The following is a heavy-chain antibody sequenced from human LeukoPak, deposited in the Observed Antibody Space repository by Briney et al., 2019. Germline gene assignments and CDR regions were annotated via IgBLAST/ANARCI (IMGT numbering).Heavy chain of an antibody. J-gene: IGHJ6*02. D-gene: IGHD5-12*01. CDR2: INSKTDGGTT. V-gene: IGHV3-15*01. CDR1: VFPPRNAW. Sequence: PGASLTLSCSGSVFPPRNAWMPWVPPAPASCLLWVGRINSKTDGGTTDYAAPVKGRFTISRDDSKNTLYLQMNSLKTEDTAVYYCTRDRGYTLAHYYYGMDVWGQGTTVTVSS. CDR3: TRDRGYTLAHYYYGMDV.